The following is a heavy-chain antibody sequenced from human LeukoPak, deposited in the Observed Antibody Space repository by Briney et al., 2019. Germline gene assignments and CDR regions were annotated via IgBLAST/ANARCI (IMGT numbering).Heavy chain of an antibody. CDR1: GFSFSSYV. CDR3: ARNPLRRFDY. CDR2: LWYDGIKE. V-gene: IGHV3-33*01. Sequence: PGGSLRLSCATSGFSFSSYVIHWVRQAPGKRLEWVAVLWYDGIKEYYADSVKGRFTISRDTSKPTLYLQMNSLRAEDTAVYYCARNPLRRFDYWGQGTLVTVSS. J-gene: IGHJ4*02.